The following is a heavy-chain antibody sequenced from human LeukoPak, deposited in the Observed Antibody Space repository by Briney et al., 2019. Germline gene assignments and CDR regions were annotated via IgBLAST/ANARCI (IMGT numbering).Heavy chain of an antibody. CDR3: ATDRYCGGGSCYFYFDN. V-gene: IGHV3-66*01. CDR2: MYIAGGT. J-gene: IGHJ4*02. D-gene: IGHD2-15*01. CDR1: GLXLNRNY. Sequence: GGSLRLSCEAFGLXLNRNYMSWVRQAPGKGLEWVSVMYIAGGTYYADSVKDRFTNSRDTSKNTLYLEMNSLRDEDTAVYYCATDRYCGGGSCYFYFDNWGQGTLVTVS.